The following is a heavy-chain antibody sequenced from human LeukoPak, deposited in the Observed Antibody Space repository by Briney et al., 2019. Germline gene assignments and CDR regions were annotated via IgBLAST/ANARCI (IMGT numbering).Heavy chain of an antibody. CDR2: IRYDGNIK. J-gene: IGHJ4*02. Sequence: GGSLRLSCAASGFNFSAYGMHWVRQAPGKGLEWVAFIRYDGNIKYYADSVKGRFTISRDNSKNTLDLQMNSLRVEDTSVDYCAKPTSLKDANYGLTGTNYWGQGILVTVSS. CDR3: AKPTSLKDANYGLTGTNY. V-gene: IGHV3-30*02. CDR1: GFNFSAYG. D-gene: IGHD1-14*01.